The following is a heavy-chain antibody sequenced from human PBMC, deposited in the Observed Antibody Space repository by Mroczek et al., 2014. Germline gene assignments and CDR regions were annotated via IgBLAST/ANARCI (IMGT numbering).Heavy chain of an antibody. Sequence: ESGGGLVQPGRSLRLSCTASGFTFGDYAMSWFRQAPGKGLEWVGFIRSKAYGGTTEYAASVKGRFTISRDDSKSIAYLQMNSLKTEDTAVYYCTRAEWIFGGVPDGYWGQGTLVTVSS. J-gene: IGHJ4*02. CDR1: GFTFGDYA. D-gene: IGHD3-3*01. V-gene: IGHV3-49*03. CDR2: IRSKAYGGTT. CDR3: TRAEWIFGGVPDGY.